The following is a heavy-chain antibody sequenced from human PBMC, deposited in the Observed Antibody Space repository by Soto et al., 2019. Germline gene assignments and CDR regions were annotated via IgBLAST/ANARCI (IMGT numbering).Heavy chain of an antibody. CDR3: ARRGSGSYYGY. Sequence: EVQVLESGGGLVQPGGSLRLSCAASGFTFSSYAMRWVRQAPGKGLEWVSAISGSGGSTYYADSVKGRFTISRDNSKNTLYLQMTRLRAEDTAVSSGARRGSGSYYGYWGQGTRVTVSS. D-gene: IGHD1-26*01. J-gene: IGHJ4*02. CDR2: ISGSGGST. V-gene: IGHV3-23*01. CDR1: GFTFSSYA.